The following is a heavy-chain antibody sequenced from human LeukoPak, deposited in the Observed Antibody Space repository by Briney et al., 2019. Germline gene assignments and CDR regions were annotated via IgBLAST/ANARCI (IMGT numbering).Heavy chain of an antibody. V-gene: IGHV4-39*07. J-gene: IGHJ6*03. CDR1: GGSISSSSYY. CDR2: IYYSGST. D-gene: IGHD4-11*01. Sequence: SETLSLTCTVSGGSISSSSYYWGWIRQPPGKGLEWIGSIYYSGSTYYNPSLKSRVTISVDTSKNQFSLKLSSVTAADTAVYYCARYSNPNYYYMDVWGKGTTVTVSS. CDR3: ARYSNPNYYYMDV.